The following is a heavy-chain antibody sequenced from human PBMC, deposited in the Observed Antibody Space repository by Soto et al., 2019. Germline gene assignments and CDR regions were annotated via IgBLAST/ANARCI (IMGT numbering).Heavy chain of an antibody. CDR3: ARQGRSVYRTWSYNNWLDP. CDR1: GGSISRSTYY. CDR2: MYYGGSI. D-gene: IGHD1-1*01. V-gene: IGHV4-39*01. J-gene: IGHJ5*02. Sequence: SETLSLTCTVPGGSISRSTYYWAWIRQPPGKGLEWIGSMYYGGSIYYNPSLKSRVTISADTSKNQFSLKPNSVTAADKAVYDCARQGRSVYRTWSYNNWLDPWGQGTLVTVSS.